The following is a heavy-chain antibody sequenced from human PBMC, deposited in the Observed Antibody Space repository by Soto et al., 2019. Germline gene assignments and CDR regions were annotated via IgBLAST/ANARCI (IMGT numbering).Heavy chain of an antibody. J-gene: IGHJ4*02. CDR1: GFTFSDYY. D-gene: IGHD1-20*01. CDR2: ISSSGSTI. CDR3: ARDGHNWEDGYNYPNFDY. V-gene: IGHV3-11*01. Sequence: PGGSLRLSCAASGFTFSDYYMSWIRQAPGKGLEWVSYISSSGSTIYYADSVKGRFTISRDNAKNSLYLQMNSLRAEDTAVYYCARDGHNWEDGYNYPNFDYWGQGTLVTVSS.